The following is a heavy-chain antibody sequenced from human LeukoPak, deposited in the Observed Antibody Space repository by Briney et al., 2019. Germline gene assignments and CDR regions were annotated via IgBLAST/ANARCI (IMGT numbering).Heavy chain of an antibody. Sequence: SQTLSLTCAISGDSVSTNCVAWNCIRQSPSRGLEWLGSTYHRSKWSNDSAVSVKSRITINPDTSKNQFSLQLNSVTPDDTALYNYAIGKCSGFELWGQGTMVTVSS. J-gene: IGHJ3*01. CDR3: AIGKCSGFEL. CDR1: GDSVSTNCVA. V-gene: IGHV6-1*01. CDR2: TYHRSKWSN. D-gene: IGHD4/OR15-4a*01.